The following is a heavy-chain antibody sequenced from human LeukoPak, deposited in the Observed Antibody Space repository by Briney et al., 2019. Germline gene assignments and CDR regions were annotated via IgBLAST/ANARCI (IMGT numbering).Heavy chain of an antibody. CDR3: ARRFRMVRGSTDKGAFDI. J-gene: IGHJ3*02. D-gene: IGHD3-10*01. Sequence: SETLSLTCTVSGGSISSGDYYWSWIRQPPGKGLEWIGYIYYSGSTYYNPSLKSRVTISVDTSKNQFSLKLSSVTAADTAVYYCARRFRMVRGSTDKGAFDIWGQGTMVTVSS. V-gene: IGHV4-30-4*01. CDR1: GGSISSGDYY. CDR2: IYYSGST.